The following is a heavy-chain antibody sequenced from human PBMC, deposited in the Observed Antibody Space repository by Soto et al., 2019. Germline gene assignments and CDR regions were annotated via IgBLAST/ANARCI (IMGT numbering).Heavy chain of an antibody. Sequence: ASVKVSCKASGYTFTSCGISWVRQAPGQGLEWMGWISAYNGNTNYAQKLQGRVTMTTDTSTSTAYMELRSLRSDDTAVYYCARDQLKLGYCSGGSCYEDNWFDPWGQGTLVTVSS. V-gene: IGHV1-18*01. CDR2: ISAYNGNT. J-gene: IGHJ5*02. CDR3: ARDQLKLGYCSGGSCYEDNWFDP. CDR1: GYTFTSCG. D-gene: IGHD2-15*01.